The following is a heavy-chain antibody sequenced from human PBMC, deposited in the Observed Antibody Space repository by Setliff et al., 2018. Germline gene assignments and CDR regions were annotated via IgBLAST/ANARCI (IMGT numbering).Heavy chain of an antibody. CDR2: IHYTGST. Sequence: SETLSLTCSVSGGSINEHYWSWIRQTPGKGLEWIGYIHYTGSTNYNPSLETRVTISLDTSKNEFSLKLNSVTAADTAVYYCATDRGWLDMFDYWGQGTQVTVSS. D-gene: IGHD6-19*01. V-gene: IGHV4-59*11. CDR1: GGSINEHY. CDR3: ATDRGWLDMFDY. J-gene: IGHJ4*02.